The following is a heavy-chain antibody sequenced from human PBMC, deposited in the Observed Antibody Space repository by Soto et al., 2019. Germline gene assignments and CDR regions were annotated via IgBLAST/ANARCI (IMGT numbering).Heavy chain of an antibody. V-gene: IGHV3-30*04. CDR3: VRDQEIVVAHYFDH. Sequence: GGSRRLACAAYGFTLGSYAMHWVSQAPGEGREWEAVISYDGSKKYYAGSVKVRFTISRDNSKNTLYLQMTSVRAEDTAVYYWVRDQEIVVAHYFDHWGQGTLVTVSS. CDR2: ISYDGSKK. J-gene: IGHJ4*02. CDR1: GFTLGSYA. D-gene: IGHD5-12*01.